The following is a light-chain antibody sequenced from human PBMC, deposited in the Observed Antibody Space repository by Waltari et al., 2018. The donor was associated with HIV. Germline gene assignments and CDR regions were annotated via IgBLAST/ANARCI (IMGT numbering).Light chain of an antibody. J-gene: IGLJ2*01. V-gene: IGLV1-47*01. CDR2: RNN. CDR3: AAWDDSLSGLV. CDR1: NPNIGSNF. Sequence: HSVLTQAPSPSGTPGQRATIPCSGTNPNIGSNFLYWYQQVPGGAPKLLIYRNNQRPSGVPDRFSGSKSVSSASLAISGLRSEDEADYYCAAWDDSLSGLVFGGRTKLTVL.